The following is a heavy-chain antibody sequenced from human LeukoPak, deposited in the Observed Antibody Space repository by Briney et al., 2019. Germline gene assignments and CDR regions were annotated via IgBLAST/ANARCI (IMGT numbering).Heavy chain of an antibody. CDR2: ISSSGSTI. D-gene: IGHD4-23*01. J-gene: IGHJ4*02. CDR1: GFTFSSYE. CDR3: ARDMILVGYGDNFDY. V-gene: IGHV3-48*03. Sequence: GGSLRLSCAASGFTFSSYEMNWVRQAPGKGLEWVSYISSSGSTIYYADSVKGRFTISRDNAKNSLYLQMNSLRAEDTAVYYCARDMILVGYGDNFDYWGQGTLVTVSS.